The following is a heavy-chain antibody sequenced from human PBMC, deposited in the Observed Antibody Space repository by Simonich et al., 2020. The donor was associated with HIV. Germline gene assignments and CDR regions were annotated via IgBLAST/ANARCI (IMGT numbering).Heavy chain of an antibody. CDR3: TTDSAVAGIDYYYYGMDV. V-gene: IGHV3-48*01. CDR2: ISSSSSTI. Sequence: GWVSYISSSSSTIYYADSVKGRFTISRDNAKNSLYLQMNSLRAEDTAVYYCTTDSAVAGIDYYYYGMDVWGQGTTVTVSS. D-gene: IGHD6-19*01. J-gene: IGHJ6*02.